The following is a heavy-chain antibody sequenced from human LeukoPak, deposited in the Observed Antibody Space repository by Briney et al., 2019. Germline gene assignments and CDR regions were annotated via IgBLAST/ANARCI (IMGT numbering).Heavy chain of an antibody. V-gene: IGHV1-2*02. CDR2: INPNSGGT. D-gene: IGHD1-26*01. J-gene: IGHJ4*02. CDR1: GYTFTGYH. Sequence: ASVKCTCKASGYTFTGYHMHWVRQAPGQGLEWMGWINPNSGGTNYAQKFQGRVTMTRDTSISTAYMELSRLRSDDTAVYYCARDWGSGSYFDYWGQRSLVSVSS. CDR3: ARDWGSGSYFDY.